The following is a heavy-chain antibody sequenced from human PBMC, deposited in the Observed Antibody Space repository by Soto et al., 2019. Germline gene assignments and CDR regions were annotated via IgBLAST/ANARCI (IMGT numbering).Heavy chain of an antibody. CDR1: GGTFSSYA. CDR3: AREYDFWSGFDDYYYGMDV. D-gene: IGHD3-3*01. V-gene: IGHV1-69*01. Sequence: QVQLVQSGAEVKKPGSSVKVSCKASGGTFSSYAISWVRQAPGQGIEWMGGIIPIFGTANYAQKFQGRVTITADESTSTAHMELSSLRSEDTAVYYCAREYDFWSGFDDYYYGMDVWGQGTTVTVSS. J-gene: IGHJ6*02. CDR2: IIPIFGTA.